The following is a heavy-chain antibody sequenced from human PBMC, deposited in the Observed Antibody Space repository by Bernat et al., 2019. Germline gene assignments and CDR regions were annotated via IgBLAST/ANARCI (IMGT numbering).Heavy chain of an antibody. Sequence: EVHLVESGGGLVQPGGSLRLSCAASGFMFSDHYMDWVRQAPGKGLEWLGRINKGNSHTTEYAASVKGRFTVSRDDSRNSLFLQLNSLSAEDTAVYYCARSTSGSILYYWGQGTLVTVSS. D-gene: IGHD3-22*01. CDR3: ARSTSGSILYY. CDR2: INKGNSHTT. V-gene: IGHV3-72*01. J-gene: IGHJ4*02. CDR1: GFMFSDHY.